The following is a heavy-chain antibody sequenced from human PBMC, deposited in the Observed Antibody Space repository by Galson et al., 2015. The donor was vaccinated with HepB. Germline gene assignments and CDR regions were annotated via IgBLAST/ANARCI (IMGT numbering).Heavy chain of an antibody. Sequence: SLRLSCAASGFTFSSAWMAWVRQAPGKGLEWVGRVKSKAYGGTIDYAAPVKGRFTISRDDSKDTLYLEVKSLKSEGTAVYYCTTDIAGYGYGAFDYWGQGTLVTVSS. J-gene: IGHJ4*02. CDR3: TTDIAGYGYGAFDY. V-gene: IGHV3-15*01. D-gene: IGHD5-18*01. CDR1: GFTFSSAW. CDR2: VKSKAYGGTI.